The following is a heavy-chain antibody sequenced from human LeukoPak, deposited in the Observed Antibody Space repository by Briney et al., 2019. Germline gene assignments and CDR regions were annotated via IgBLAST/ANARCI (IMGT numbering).Heavy chain of an antibody. CDR2: INPNSGGT. J-gene: IGHJ4*02. Sequence: ASVKVSCKASGYTFTGYYMHWVRQAPGQGLEWMGWINPNSGGTNYAQKFQGRVTMTRDTSISTAYMELSRLRSDDTAGYYCARASVEDAGRPTIYYFDYWGQGTLVTVSS. CDR1: GYTFTGYY. D-gene: IGHD2-2*01. V-gene: IGHV1-2*02. CDR3: ARASVEDAGRPTIYYFDY.